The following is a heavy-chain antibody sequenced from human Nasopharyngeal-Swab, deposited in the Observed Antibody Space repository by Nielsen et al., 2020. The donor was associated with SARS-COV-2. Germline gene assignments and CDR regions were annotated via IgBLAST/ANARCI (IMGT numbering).Heavy chain of an antibody. J-gene: IGHJ2*01. D-gene: IGHD1-1*01. V-gene: IGHV1-69*10. CDR2: IIPILGIA. CDR1: GGTFSSYA. Sequence: SVKISCKASGGTFSSYAISWVRHPPGQGLEWMGGIIPILGIANYAQKFQGRVTITADKSTSTAYMELSSLRSEDTAVYYCARTTTSDGWYFDLWGRGTLVTVSS. CDR3: ARTTTSDGWYFDL.